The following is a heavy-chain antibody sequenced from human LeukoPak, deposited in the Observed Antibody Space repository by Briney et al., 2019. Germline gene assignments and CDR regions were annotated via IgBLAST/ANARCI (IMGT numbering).Heavy chain of an antibody. Sequence: GGSLRLSCAASGFTLSMYSMHWVRQAPGKGLEYVSAINSNGDGTYYADSVKGRLTISRDNSKNTLYLQMGSLRDEDMAVYYCARVGGDYYDYWGQGALVTVSS. CDR1: GFTLSMYS. CDR3: ARVGGDYYDY. J-gene: IGHJ4*02. CDR2: INSNGDGT. D-gene: IGHD3-10*01. V-gene: IGHV3-64*02.